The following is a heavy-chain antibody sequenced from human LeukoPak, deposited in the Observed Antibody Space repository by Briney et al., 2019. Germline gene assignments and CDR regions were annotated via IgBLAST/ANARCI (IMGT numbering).Heavy chain of an antibody. Sequence: GGSLRLSCVTSGFTFSSYWMSWVRQAPGKGLEWVANIKQDGSETYYVGSVKGRFTISRDNAKNSLYLQMNSLRAEDTAVYYCARVHGGYPFDYWGQGTLVTVSS. CDR2: IKQDGSET. V-gene: IGHV3-7*01. D-gene: IGHD2-15*01. CDR3: ARVHGGYPFDY. CDR1: GFTFSSYW. J-gene: IGHJ4*02.